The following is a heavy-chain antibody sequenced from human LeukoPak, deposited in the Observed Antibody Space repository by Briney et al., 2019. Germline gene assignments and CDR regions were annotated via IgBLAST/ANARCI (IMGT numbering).Heavy chain of an antibody. Sequence: GGSLRLSCAASGFTFSSYAMSWVRQALGKGLEWVSAISGSGGSTYYADSVKGRFTISRDNAKHSLYLQINSLRAEDTAVYHCARTSTNYFDYWGQGTLVTVSS. D-gene: IGHD1-26*01. J-gene: IGHJ4*02. V-gene: IGHV3-23*01. CDR3: ARTSTNYFDY. CDR1: GFTFSSYA. CDR2: ISGSGGST.